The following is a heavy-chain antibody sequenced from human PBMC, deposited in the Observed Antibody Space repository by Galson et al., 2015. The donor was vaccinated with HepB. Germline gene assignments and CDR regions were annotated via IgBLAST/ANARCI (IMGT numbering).Heavy chain of an antibody. D-gene: IGHD4-17*01. J-gene: IGHJ4*02. Sequence: SETLSLTCTVSGGSISSSSYYWGWIRQPPGKGLKWIGSIYYSGSTYYNPSLKSRVTISVDTSKNQFSLKLSSVTAADTAVYYCASLPVYGDDTYWGQGTLVTVSS. CDR1: GGSISSSSYY. CDR3: ASLPVYGDDTY. CDR2: IYYSGST. V-gene: IGHV4-39*01.